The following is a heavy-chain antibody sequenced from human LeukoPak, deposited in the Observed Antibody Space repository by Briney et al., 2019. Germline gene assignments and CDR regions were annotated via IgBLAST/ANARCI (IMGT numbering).Heavy chain of an antibody. D-gene: IGHD6-19*01. CDR2: IYYTGST. CDR1: GGSISSSSYY. J-gene: IGHJ4*02. CDR3: ARLSSGWYGGFIDY. V-gene: IGHV4-39*01. Sequence: SETLSLTCTVSGGSISSSSYYWGWIRQPPGEVLEWIGSIYYTGSTYYNPSLKSRVTISVDTSKNQFSLKLSSVTAADTAVYYCARLSSGWYGGFIDYWGQGTLVTVSS.